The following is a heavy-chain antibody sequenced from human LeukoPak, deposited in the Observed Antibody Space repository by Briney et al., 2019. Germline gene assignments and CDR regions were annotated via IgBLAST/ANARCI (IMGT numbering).Heavy chain of an antibody. J-gene: IGHJ6*03. D-gene: IGHD5-24*01. CDR3: ARNTYGYKFSMDV. CDR2: INPNSGGT. Sequence: ASVKVSCKASGYTFTCYYMHWVRQAPGQGLEWMGWINPNSGGTNYAQKVQGRVTMTTDTSTSTSYMELRNLRSDDTAVYYCARNTYGYKFSMDVWGKGTTVIISS. CDR1: GYTFTCYY. V-gene: IGHV1-2*02.